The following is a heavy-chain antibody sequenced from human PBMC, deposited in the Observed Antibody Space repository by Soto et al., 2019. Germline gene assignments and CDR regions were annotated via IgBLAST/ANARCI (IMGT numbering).Heavy chain of an antibody. CDR1: GYTFSTSG. CDR2: ISTYNGDT. Sequence: QVQLVQSGAEVRKPGASVKVSCKASGYTFSTSGMSWLRQAPGQGLEWMGWISTYNGDTNDAPKFQDRGTRTSDTAXXTVYMELRSLRSDDTAVYYCARAGAAPYYYYGMDVWGQGTRVTVSS. V-gene: IGHV1-18*01. J-gene: IGHJ6*02. D-gene: IGHD2-15*01. CDR3: ARAGAAPYYYYGMDV.